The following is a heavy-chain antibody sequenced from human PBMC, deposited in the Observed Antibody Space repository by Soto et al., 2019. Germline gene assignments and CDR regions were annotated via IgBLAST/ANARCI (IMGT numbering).Heavy chain of an antibody. D-gene: IGHD1-1*01. CDR2: ISAHNGNT. V-gene: IGHV1-18*01. CDR1: GYGFTTYG. CDR3: ARGRYGDY. J-gene: IGHJ4*02. Sequence: QIHLVQSGAEVKKPGASVKVSCKGSGYGFTTYGITWVRQAPGQGLEWMAWISAHNGNTNYAQKLQGRVTVTRDTSTSTAYMDLRSVRSDDTAVYYCARGRYGDYWGQGDLVTVSS.